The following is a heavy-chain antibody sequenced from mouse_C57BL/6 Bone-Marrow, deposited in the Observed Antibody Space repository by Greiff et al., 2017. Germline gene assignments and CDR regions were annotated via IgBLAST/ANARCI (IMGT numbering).Heavy chain of an antibody. CDR3: ARGHYYGSSPFAY. V-gene: IGHV14-3*01. CDR1: GFNIKNTY. CDR2: IDPANGNT. J-gene: IGHJ3*01. D-gene: IGHD1-1*01. Sequence: VQLKQSVAELVRPGASVKLSCTASGFNIKNTYMHWVKQRPEQGLEWIGRIDPANGNTKYAPKFQGKATITADTSSNTAYLQLSSLTSEDTAIYYCARGHYYGSSPFAYWGQGTLVTVSA.